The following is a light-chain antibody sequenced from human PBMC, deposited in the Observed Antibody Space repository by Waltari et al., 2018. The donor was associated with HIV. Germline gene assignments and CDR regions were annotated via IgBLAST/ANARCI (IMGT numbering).Light chain of an antibody. CDR3: QQYYLTPLT. CDR1: QSVLSSSKHKNC. V-gene: IGKV4-1*01. CDR2: WTS. J-gene: IGKJ4*01. Sequence: DIVMTQSPDSLAVSLGERATINCKSSQSVLSSSKHKNCLAWYQQKPGQPPKLLIYWTSPRESGVPDRFSGSGSGTDFTLTISSLQAEDVAVYYCQQYYLTPLTFGGGTKVVIK.